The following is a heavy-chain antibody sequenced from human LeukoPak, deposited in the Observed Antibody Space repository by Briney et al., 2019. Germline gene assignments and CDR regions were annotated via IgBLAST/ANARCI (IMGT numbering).Heavy chain of an antibody. CDR2: ISRSAITI. Sequence: GGSLRLSCAASGFTFSSYETNWVRQAPGKGLEWLSSISRSAITIYYADSVKGRFTISRDNAKNSLYLQVNSLRAEDTAVYYCARVGVLSSSWLLYWGQGTLVTVSS. D-gene: IGHD6-13*01. CDR1: GFTFSSYE. CDR3: ARVGVLSSSWLLY. V-gene: IGHV3-48*03. J-gene: IGHJ4*02.